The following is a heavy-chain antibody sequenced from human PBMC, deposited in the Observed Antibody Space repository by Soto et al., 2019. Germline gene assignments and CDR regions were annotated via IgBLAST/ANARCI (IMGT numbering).Heavy chain of an antibody. J-gene: IGHJ4*02. CDR2: ISSTTNYI. CDR3: ARESEDLTSNFDY. Sequence: GGSLRLSCAASGFTFTRYSMNWVRQAPGKGLEWVSSISSTTNYIYYGDSMKGRFTISRDNAKNSLYLEMNSLRAEDTAVYYCARESEDLTSNFDYWCQGTLVSVSS. CDR1: GFTFTRYS. V-gene: IGHV3-21*06.